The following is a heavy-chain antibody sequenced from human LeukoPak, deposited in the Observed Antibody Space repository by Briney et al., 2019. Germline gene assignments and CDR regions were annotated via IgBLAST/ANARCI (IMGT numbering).Heavy chain of an antibody. V-gene: IGHV3-48*03. D-gene: IGHD3-3*01. Sequence: PGGSLRLSCAASGFTFSSYEMNWVRQAPGKGLEWVSYISSSDSTIYYAESIKGRCTISRNNAKNSLYLKMHSLRAEDTATYYCASGDDFCSRYSFDYWGQGTLVTVSS. J-gene: IGHJ4*02. CDR1: GFTFSSYE. CDR3: ASGDDFCSRYSFDY. CDR2: ISSSDSTI.